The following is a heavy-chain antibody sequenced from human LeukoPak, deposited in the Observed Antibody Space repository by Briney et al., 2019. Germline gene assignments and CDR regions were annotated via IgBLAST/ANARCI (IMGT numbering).Heavy chain of an antibody. CDR2: FNPNSGGT. V-gene: IGHV1-2*02. D-gene: IGHD2-2*01. CDR1: GYTLTDYY. Sequence: ASVKVSCKASGYTLTDYYVHWVRLAPGQGLEWMGWFNPNSGGTNYAQKFQGRVTMTRDTSINTAYMELSRLTSDDTAVYYCARSYAYFDYWGQGTLVTVSS. J-gene: IGHJ4*02. CDR3: ARSYAYFDY.